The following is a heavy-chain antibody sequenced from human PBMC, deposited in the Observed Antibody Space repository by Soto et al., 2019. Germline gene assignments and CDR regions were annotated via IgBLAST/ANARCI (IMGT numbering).Heavy chain of an antibody. D-gene: IGHD1-20*01. CDR1: GDSVSNYY. Sequence: ESLSLTCAVSGDSVSNYYWSWIRQPSGRGLEWIGRVYSSGATNYNPSLNGRVTMSVDTSRNQFSLSLSSVTAADTAIYYCTKGTNWNYYYYGVDVWGQGTAVTVSS. CDR2: VYSSGAT. V-gene: IGHV4-4*07. CDR3: TKGTNWNYYYYGVDV. J-gene: IGHJ6*02.